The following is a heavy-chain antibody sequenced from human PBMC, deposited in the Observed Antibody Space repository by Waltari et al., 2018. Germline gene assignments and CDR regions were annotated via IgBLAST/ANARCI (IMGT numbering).Heavy chain of an antibody. CDR2: IKQDGREK. CDR1: GFTFSSYW. V-gene: IGHV3-7*03. CDR3: AKDLSGGYSYYYYYYMDV. J-gene: IGHJ6*03. D-gene: IGHD2-15*01. Sequence: EVQLVESGGGLVQPGGSLRLSCAASGFTFSSYWMSWVRQAPGKGLEWVANIKQDGREKYYVDSVNGRFTISRDNSKNTLYLQMNSLRAEDTAVYYCAKDLSGGYSYYYYYYMDVWGKGTTVTVSS.